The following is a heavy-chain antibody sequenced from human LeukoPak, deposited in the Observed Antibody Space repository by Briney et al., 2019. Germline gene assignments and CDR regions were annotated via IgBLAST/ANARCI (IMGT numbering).Heavy chain of an antibody. Sequence: ASVKVSCKTSGYTFTDYNLHWVRQAPGQRLEWMGIIKPSGGDTSYAQTFQGRVFMTRDTSTSTVYMELSSLKSEDTAVYYCARVRDGYNDAYDIWGQGTMVAVSS. D-gene: IGHD5-24*01. CDR1: GYTFTDYN. J-gene: IGHJ3*02. V-gene: IGHV1-46*01. CDR3: ARVRDGYNDAYDI. CDR2: IKPSGGDT.